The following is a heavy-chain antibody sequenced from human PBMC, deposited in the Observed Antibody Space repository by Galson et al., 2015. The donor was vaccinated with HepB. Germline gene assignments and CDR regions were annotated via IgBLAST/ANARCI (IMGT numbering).Heavy chain of an antibody. CDR3: AKDLLSGSFYPESVDS. CDR2: FSGSGSRA. Sequence: FLRLSCAASGLTFSSYAMSWVRQAPGKGLEWASGFSGSGSRAYYAESVKGRFTISRDSSKNTLDLQMNSLRVEDTAVYYCAKDLLSGSFYPESVDSWGQGARVTVSS. D-gene: IGHD1-26*01. J-gene: IGHJ4*02. CDR1: GLTFSSYA. V-gene: IGHV3-23*01.